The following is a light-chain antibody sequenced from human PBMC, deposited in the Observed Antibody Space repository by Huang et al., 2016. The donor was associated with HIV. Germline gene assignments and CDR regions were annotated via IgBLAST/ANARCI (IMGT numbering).Light chain of an antibody. CDR1: QNVNTE. CDR2: GAS. J-gene: IGKJ4*01. Sequence: EVVITQSPAILSVSPGERATLSCRASQNVNTELAWYKHNPGQAPRLLIYGASTRATGIPARFSGNGSETEFTLTISSLQSEDFAIYYCQQYNNWPPLTFGGGTKVEIK. V-gene: IGKV3-15*01. CDR3: QQYNNWPPLT.